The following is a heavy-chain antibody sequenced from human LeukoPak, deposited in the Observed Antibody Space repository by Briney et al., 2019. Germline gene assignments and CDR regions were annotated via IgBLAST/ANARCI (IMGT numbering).Heavy chain of an antibody. CDR2: INSRSTTL. V-gene: IGHV3-48*01. D-gene: IGHD6-19*01. CDR3: ARGTYSSGWLEFSDFDF. CDR1: GFTFTYFH. J-gene: IGHJ4*02. Sequence: GGSLRLSCAASGFTFTYFHMHWVRQARGKGLEWVSYINSRSTTLYYADSVKGRFTISRDNAMNSLYLEINSLRAEDTAVYYCARGTYSSGWLEFSDFDFWGQGILVTVSS.